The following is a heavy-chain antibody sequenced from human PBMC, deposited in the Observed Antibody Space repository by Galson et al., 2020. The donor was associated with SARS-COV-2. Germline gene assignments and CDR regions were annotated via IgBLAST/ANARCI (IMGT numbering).Heavy chain of an antibody. D-gene: IGHD2-8*01. J-gene: IGHJ4*02. Sequence: ASVNVSCKASGYTFTNYGISWVRQAPGQGLEWMGWISADTGNTDYAQKLLDRVTMTRDTSTGTAYMELGGLKSDDTAVYYCARDVNHGLDYWGQGTLGTVSS. CDR1: GYTFTNYG. CDR3: ARDVNHGLDY. V-gene: IGHV1-18*01. CDR2: ISADTGNT.